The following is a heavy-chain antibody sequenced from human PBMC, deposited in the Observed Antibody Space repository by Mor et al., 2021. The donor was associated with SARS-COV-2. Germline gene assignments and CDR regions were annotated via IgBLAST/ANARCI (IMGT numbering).Heavy chain of an antibody. V-gene: IGHV3-23*01. Sequence: TISGSGGSTYYADSVKGRFTISRDNSRNTVYLQMNSLRAEDTALYYCAKVSDYYDSSGYYSNWG. CDR2: ISGSGGST. D-gene: IGHD3-22*01. J-gene: IGHJ1*01. CDR3: AKVSDYYDSSGYYSN.